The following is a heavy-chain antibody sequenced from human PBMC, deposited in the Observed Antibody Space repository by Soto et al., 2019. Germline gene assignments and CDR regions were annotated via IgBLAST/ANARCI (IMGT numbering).Heavy chain of an antibody. D-gene: IGHD3-10*01. J-gene: IGHJ4*02. CDR2: ISDSSNTI. V-gene: IGHV3-48*04. CDR1: GFTFNTYN. CDR3: ARDRGGSKDY. Sequence: GGSLRLSCAASGFTFNTYNMNWVRQAPGKGLEWVTYISDSSNTIHYADSVKGRFTISRDNAKNSLYLQMNSLRAEDTAMYYCARDRGGSKDYWGQGTLVTVSS.